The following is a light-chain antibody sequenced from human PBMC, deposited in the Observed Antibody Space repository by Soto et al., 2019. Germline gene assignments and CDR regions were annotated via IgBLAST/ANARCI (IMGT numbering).Light chain of an antibody. V-gene: IGLV2-14*03. J-gene: IGLJ1*01. CDR3: SSYSSTITYV. Sequence: QSVLTQPASASGSPGQSITISCTGTSSDVGGFNSVSWYQLRPGTAPKLILYDVIDRPSGVPYRFSGSKSGNTASLSISGVQAADEDDYFCSSYSSTITYVFGRGTKLTVL. CDR1: SSDVGGFNS. CDR2: DVI.